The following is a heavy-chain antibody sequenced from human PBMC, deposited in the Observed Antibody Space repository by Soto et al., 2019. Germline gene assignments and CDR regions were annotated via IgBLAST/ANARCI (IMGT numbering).Heavy chain of an antibody. CDR3: TTELTIFGVVRPDAFDI. CDR1: GFTFSNAW. V-gene: IGHV3-15*01. Sequence: PGGSLRLSCAASGFTFSNAWMSWVRQAPGKGPEWVGRIKSKTDGGTTDYAEPVKGRFTISRDDSKNTLYLQMNSLKTEDTAVYYCTTELTIFGVVRPDAFDIWGQGTMVTVSS. D-gene: IGHD3-3*01. J-gene: IGHJ3*02. CDR2: IKSKTDGGTT.